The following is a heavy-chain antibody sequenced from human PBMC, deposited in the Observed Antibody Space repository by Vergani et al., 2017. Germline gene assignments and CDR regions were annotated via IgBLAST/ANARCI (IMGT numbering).Heavy chain of an antibody. CDR1: GFTFSGSA. Sequence: EVQLVESGGGLVQPGGSLKLSCAASGFTFSGSAMHWVRQASGKGLEGVGRIRSKANSYATAYAASVKGRFTISRDESKNTAYLQMNSLKTEDTAVYYCTRPGSYDYYYYYGMDVWGQGTTVTVSS. CDR2: IRSKANSYAT. J-gene: IGHJ6*02. V-gene: IGHV3-73*01. D-gene: IGHD3-10*01. CDR3: TRPGSYDYYYYYGMDV.